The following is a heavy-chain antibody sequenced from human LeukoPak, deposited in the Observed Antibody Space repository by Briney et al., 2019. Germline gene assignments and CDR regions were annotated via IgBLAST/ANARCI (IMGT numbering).Heavy chain of an antibody. Sequence: SETLSLTCTVSGGSISRSSYYWGWIRQPPGKGLEWIGSIYYSGSTYYNPSLKSRVTISVDTSKNQFSLKLSSVTAADTAVYYCARDPGYCSGGSCLDWFDPWGQGTLVTVSS. D-gene: IGHD2-15*01. CDR1: GGSISRSSYY. CDR3: ARDPGYCSGGSCLDWFDP. V-gene: IGHV4-39*07. J-gene: IGHJ5*02. CDR2: IYYSGST.